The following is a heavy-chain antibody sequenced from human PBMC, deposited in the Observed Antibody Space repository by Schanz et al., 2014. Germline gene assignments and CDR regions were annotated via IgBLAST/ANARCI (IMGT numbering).Heavy chain of an antibody. J-gene: IGHJ6*02. CDR3: ARDDTQVNGMDV. Sequence: VQLVESGGDLVKPGGSLRLSCEASGFTFSNYGMNWVRQAPEKGLEWVSYISSSSGTIYYADSVKGRFTISRDNAKNLLYLQMNGLRAEDTAVYFCARDDTQVNGMDVWGQGTLVTVSS. V-gene: IGHV3-48*01. CDR2: ISSSSGTI. CDR1: GFTFSNYG.